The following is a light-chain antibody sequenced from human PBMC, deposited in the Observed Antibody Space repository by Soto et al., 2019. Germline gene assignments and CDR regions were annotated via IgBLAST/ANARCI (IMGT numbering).Light chain of an antibody. Sequence: QSVLTQPPSASGTPGQRVTISCSGSSSNIGSENVNWYQQLPGTAPKLLIFANNQRPSAVPAGFSVSTSGTSASLAIGGVQSEDDDAYYCAAWDDGLKGWVFGGGTKMTVL. CDR1: SSNIGSEN. CDR3: AAWDDGLKGWV. V-gene: IGLV1-44*01. J-gene: IGLJ3*02. CDR2: ANN.